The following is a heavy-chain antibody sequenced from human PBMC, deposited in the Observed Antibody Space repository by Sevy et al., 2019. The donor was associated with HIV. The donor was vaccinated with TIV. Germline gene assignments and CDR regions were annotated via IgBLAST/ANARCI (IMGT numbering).Heavy chain of an antibody. Sequence: SVKVSCKASGGTFSSYAISWVRQAPGQGLEWMGGIIPIFGTANYAQKFQGRVTITADKSTSTAYMELSSLRSEDTAVYYCAAGLLPPRTYYYYYMDVWGKGTTVTVSS. CDR3: AAGLLPPRTYYYYYMDV. CDR1: GGTFSSYA. V-gene: IGHV1-69*06. CDR2: IIPIFGTA. D-gene: IGHD3-22*01. J-gene: IGHJ6*03.